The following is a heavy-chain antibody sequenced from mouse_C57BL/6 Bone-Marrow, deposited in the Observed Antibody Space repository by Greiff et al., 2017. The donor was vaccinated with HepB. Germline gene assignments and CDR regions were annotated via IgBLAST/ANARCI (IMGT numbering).Heavy chain of an antibody. V-gene: IGHV1-53*01. CDR2: INPSNGGT. CDR3: ARGGPITTVVEADFDY. J-gene: IGHJ2*01. Sequence: QVQLQQPGTELVKPGASVKLSCKASGYTFTSYWMHWVKQRPGQGLEWIGNINPSNGGTNYNEKFKSKATLTVDKSSSTAYMQLSSLTSEDSAVYYCARGGPITTVVEADFDYWGQGTTLTVSS. D-gene: IGHD1-1*01. CDR1: GYTFTSYW.